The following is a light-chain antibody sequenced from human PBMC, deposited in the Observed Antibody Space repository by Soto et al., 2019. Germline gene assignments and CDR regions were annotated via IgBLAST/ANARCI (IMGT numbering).Light chain of an antibody. J-gene: IGKJ1*01. CDR1: QRVVSSH. CDR2: GAS. CDR3: HPYGTSRT. Sequence: EIVLTQSPGTLSLSPGERATLSCRASQRVVSSHLAWYQQKPGQAPRLLIYGASSRATGIPDRVSGSGSGTDFTLTINRLEPEDFAVYYCHPYGTSRTFGQGTKVEIK. V-gene: IGKV3-20*01.